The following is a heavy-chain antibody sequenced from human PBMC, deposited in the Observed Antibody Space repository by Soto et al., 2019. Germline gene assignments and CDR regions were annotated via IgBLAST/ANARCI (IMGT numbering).Heavy chain of an antibody. CDR1: GGSISSSS. V-gene: IGHV4-59*01. D-gene: IGHD2-2*01. J-gene: IGHJ4*02. Sequence: SETLSLTCTVSGGSISSSSWSWIRQPPGRGLEWIGYIYNNGRTDYNPSLKSRVTISVNTSKNHFSLKLSSVTPADTAVYYCARARFCTSTSCYHYFDFWGQGTLVTVSS. CDR3: ARARFCTSTSCYHYFDF. CDR2: IYNNGRT.